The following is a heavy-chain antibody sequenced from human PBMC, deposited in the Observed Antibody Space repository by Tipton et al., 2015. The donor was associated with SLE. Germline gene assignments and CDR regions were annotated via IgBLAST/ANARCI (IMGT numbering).Heavy chain of an antibody. V-gene: IGHV4-4*01. Sequence: SLRLSCSVAGLSMTTRPWWSWVRQPPGKGLEWVGEVHHTGGNNYNPSLRIRVTISMETSKSQCAPPLKSVTAADTAVYFCARGELIEGFDPWGQGTLVTVAA. CDR2: VHHTGGN. J-gene: IGHJ5*02. CDR3: ARGELIEGFDP. D-gene: IGHD3-22*01. CDR1: GLSMTTRPW.